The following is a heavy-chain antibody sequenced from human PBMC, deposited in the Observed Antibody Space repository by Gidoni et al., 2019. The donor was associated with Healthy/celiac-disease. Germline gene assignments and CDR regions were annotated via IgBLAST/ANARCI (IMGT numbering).Heavy chain of an antibody. V-gene: IGHV4-4*02. CDR1: GGSISRSNW. D-gene: IGHD6-13*01. J-gene: IGHJ3*02. CDR3: ARGLYSSSWNDAFDM. Sequence: QVQLQESGPGLVKPSGTLSLTCAVSGGSISRSNWWSWVRQPPAKGLEWIGEIYRSGSTNYNASLKSRVTISVDKSKNQISLKLSSVTAADTAMYYCARGLYSSSWNDAFDMWGQGTMVTVSS. CDR2: IYRSGST.